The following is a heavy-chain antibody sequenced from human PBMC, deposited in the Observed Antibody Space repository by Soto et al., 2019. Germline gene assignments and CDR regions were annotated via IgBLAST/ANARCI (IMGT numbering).Heavy chain of an antibody. Sequence: PGGSLRLSCAASGFTFSSYAMHWVRQAPGKGLEWVSVISGSGGSTYYADSVKGRFTISRDNSKNTLYLQMNSLRAEDTAVYYCAKDYRDYGGNIRLYNWFDPWGQGTLVTVSS. V-gene: IGHV3-23*01. CDR1: GFTFSSYA. CDR2: ISGSGGST. CDR3: AKDYRDYGGNIRLYNWFDP. D-gene: IGHD4-17*01. J-gene: IGHJ5*02.